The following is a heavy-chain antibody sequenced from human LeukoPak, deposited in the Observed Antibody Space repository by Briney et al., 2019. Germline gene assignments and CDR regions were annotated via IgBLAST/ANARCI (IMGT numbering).Heavy chain of an antibody. CDR1: GFTFSSYA. Sequence: PGGSLRLSCAASGFTFSSYAMHWVRQAPGKGLEWVAIISYDGSNKYYADSVKGRFTISRDNSKNTLYLQMNSLRAEDTAVYYCARVTRMVVVVPAANEPSYYYYYVDVWGKGPRSPSP. CDR2: ISYDGSNK. J-gene: IGHJ6*03. D-gene: IGHD2-2*01. V-gene: IGHV3-30-3*01. CDR3: ARVTRMVVVVPAANEPSYYYYYVDV.